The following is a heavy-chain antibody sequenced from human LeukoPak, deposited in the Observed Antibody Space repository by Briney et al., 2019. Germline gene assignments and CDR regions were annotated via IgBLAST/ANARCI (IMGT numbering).Heavy chain of an antibody. V-gene: IGHV3-23*01. Sequence: GGSLRLSCAASGLTFSSSAISWVRQAPGKGLGWVSAISGSGGSTYYADSVKGRFTISRDNSKNTLYLQMNSLRAEDTAVYYCAKDPYCSSTSCSPSFDYWGQGTLVTVSS. D-gene: IGHD2-2*01. CDR1: GLTFSSSA. CDR2: ISGSGGST. J-gene: IGHJ4*02. CDR3: AKDPYCSSTSCSPSFDY.